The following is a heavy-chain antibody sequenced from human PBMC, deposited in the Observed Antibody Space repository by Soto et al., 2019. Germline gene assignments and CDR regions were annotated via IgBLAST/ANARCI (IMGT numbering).Heavy chain of an antibody. CDR1: GGSFSGYY. D-gene: IGHD6-19*01. V-gene: IGHV4-34*01. J-gene: IGHJ4*02. Sequence: SETLSLTCAVYGGSFSGYYWSWIRQPPGKGLEWIGEINHSGSTNYNPSLKSRVTISVDTSKNQFSLKLSSVTAADTAEYYCGRIAVAGKYYFDYWGKETLVTVPS. CDR2: INHSGST. CDR3: GRIAVAGKYYFDY.